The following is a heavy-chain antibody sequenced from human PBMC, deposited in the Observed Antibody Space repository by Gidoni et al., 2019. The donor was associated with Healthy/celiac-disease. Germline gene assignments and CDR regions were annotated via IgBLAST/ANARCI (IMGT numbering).Heavy chain of an antibody. CDR2: IYYSGST. Sequence: EWIGYIYYSGSTYYNPSLGSRVTISVDTSKNQFSLKLSSVTAADTAVYYCARGFGSSSLFDYWGQGTLVTVSS. D-gene: IGHD6-6*01. CDR3: ARGFGSSSLFDY. J-gene: IGHJ4*02. V-gene: IGHV4-31*02.